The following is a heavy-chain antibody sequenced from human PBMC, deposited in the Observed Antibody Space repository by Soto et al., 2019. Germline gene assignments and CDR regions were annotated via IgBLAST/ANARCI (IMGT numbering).Heavy chain of an antibody. J-gene: IGHJ6*02. Sequence: SETLSLTCTVSGGSISSSRSYWGWVRQPPGKGLEWIVIFYYTVGTYSTYYNPSLKSRVTISVDTSKSQFSLNLRSVTAAEAAVYYCARDKYYYGSGKDGMEVSGQGTTVTVSS. CDR3: ARDKYYYGSGKDGMEV. CDR1: GGSISSSRSY. D-gene: IGHD3-10*01. V-gene: IGHV4-39*02. CDR2: FYYTVGT.